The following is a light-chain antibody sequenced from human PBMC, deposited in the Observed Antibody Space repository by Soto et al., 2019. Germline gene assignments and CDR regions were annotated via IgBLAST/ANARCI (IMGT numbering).Light chain of an antibody. CDR1: SSDVGAYNY. V-gene: IGLV2-14*03. CDR3: SSYISSTTLGA. J-gene: IGLJ3*02. CDR2: DVR. Sequence: QSALTQPASVSGSPGQSITISCTGTSSDVGAYNYVSWYQQLPGKAPKLMIYDVRSRPSGVSNRFSGSKSGNTASLTISGLQAEDEDDYYCSSYISSTTLGAFGGGTKLTVL.